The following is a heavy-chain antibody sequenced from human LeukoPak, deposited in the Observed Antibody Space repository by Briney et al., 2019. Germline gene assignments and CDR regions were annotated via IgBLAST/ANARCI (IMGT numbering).Heavy chain of an antibody. J-gene: IGHJ4*02. CDR2: IYYSGST. CDR3: ARDYGDYVSSFDY. D-gene: IGHD4-17*01. Sequence: PSETLSLTCTVPGGSISSYYWSWIRQPPGKGLAWIGYIYYSGSTNYNPSLKSRVTISVDTSKNQFSLKLSSVTAADTAVYYCARDYGDYVSSFDYWGQGTLVTVSS. CDR1: GGSISSYY. V-gene: IGHV4-59*08.